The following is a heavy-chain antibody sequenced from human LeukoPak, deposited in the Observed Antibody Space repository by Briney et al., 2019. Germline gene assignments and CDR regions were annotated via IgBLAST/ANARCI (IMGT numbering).Heavy chain of an antibody. D-gene: IGHD4-11*01. J-gene: IGHJ4*02. CDR2: INPNSGGT. CDR3: ARGREMTTVTFPFDY. Sequence: ASVKVSCKASGYTFTGYYMHWVRQAPGQGLEWMGWINPNSGGTNYAQKFQGRVTMTRDTSISTAYMELSRLRSDDTAVYYCARGREMTTVTFPFDYWGQGTLVTVSS. CDR1: GYTFTGYY. V-gene: IGHV1-2*02.